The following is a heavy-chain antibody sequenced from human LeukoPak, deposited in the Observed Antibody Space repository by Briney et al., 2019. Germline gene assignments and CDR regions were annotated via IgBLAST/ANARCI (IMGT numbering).Heavy chain of an antibody. D-gene: IGHD4-17*01. CDR1: GCSFVNSG. V-gene: IGHV3-21*01. CDR2: ISGTVRGER. Sequence: GGSLRLSCATSGCSFVNSGMTWVRQAPGKGLEWVSDISGTVRGERTYYADSVKGRFTISRDNAKNSLYLQMNSLRAEDTAVYYCARETHGDYAAFDYWGQGTLVTVSS. CDR3: ARETHGDYAAFDY. J-gene: IGHJ4*02.